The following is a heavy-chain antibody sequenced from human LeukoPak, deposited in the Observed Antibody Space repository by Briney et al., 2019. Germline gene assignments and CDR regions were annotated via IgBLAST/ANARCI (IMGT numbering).Heavy chain of an antibody. CDR1: GYTFTGYY. V-gene: IGHV1-2*02. J-gene: IGHJ4*02. CDR2: INPNSVGT. CDR3: ARGGITMVRGVPHY. Sequence: ASVKVSCKASGYTFTGYYMHWVRQAPGERLEWMGWINPNSVGTNYAQKFQGRVSMTRDTSISTAYMELSRLRSDDTAVYYCARGGITMVRGVPHYWGQGPLVPVSS. D-gene: IGHD3-10*01.